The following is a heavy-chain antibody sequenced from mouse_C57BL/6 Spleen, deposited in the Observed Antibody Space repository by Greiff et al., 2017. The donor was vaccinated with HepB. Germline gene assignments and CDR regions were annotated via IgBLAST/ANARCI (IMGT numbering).Heavy chain of an antibody. V-gene: IGHV1-26*01. CDR2: INPNNGGT. CDR3: ARGGYYGSSYDAMDY. J-gene: IGHJ4*01. D-gene: IGHD1-1*01. CDR1: GYTFTDYY. Sequence: EVQLQQSGPELVKPGASVKISCKASGYTFTDYYMNWVKQSPGKSLEWIGDINPNNGGTSYNQKFKGKATLTVDKSSSTAYMELRSLTSEDSAVYYCARGGYYGSSYDAMDYWGQGTSVTVSS.